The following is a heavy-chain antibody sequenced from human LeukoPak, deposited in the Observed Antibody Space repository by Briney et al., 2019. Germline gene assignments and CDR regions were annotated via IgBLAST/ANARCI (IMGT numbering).Heavy chain of an antibody. CDR1: GFIFSSYV. Sequence: GGSLRLSCAASGFIFSSYVIHWVRQAPGKGLEWVALISYDVSKKYYVDSVKGRFTISRDNSKNTLYLEMNSLRGEDTAVYYCASGSYDLGLWGQGTLVTVSS. D-gene: IGHD1-26*01. V-gene: IGHV3-30*03. J-gene: IGHJ4*02. CDR2: ISYDVSKK. CDR3: ASGSYDLGL.